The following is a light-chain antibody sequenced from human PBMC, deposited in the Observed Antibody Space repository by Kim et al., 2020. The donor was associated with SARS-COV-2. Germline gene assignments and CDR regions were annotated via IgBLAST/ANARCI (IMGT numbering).Light chain of an antibody. CDR2: DAS. V-gene: IGKV3-15*01. CDR3: QQYNNWTPRWT. J-gene: IGKJ1*01. Sequence: EIVMTQSPAILSVSPGERATLSCSASQSANSNLAWYQHKPGQAPRLLIYDASTRATGIPARFSGSGSGTEFTLTISGLQSEDFAVYYCQQYNNWTPRWTFGQGTKVDIK. CDR1: QSANSN.